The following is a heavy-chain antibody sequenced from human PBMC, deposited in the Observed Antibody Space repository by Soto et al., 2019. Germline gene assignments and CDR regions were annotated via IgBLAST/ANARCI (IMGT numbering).Heavy chain of an antibody. Sequence: ASVKVSCKASGYTFTSYGISWVRQAPGQGLEWMGWISAYNGNTNYAQKLQGRVTMTTDTSTSTAYMELRSLRSDDTAVYYCARGRGGLVAATPYAFFNEIDYWGQGTLVTVSS. J-gene: IGHJ4*02. CDR1: GYTFTSYG. CDR2: ISAYNGNT. CDR3: ARGRGGLVAATPYAFFNEIDY. V-gene: IGHV1-18*01. D-gene: IGHD2-15*01.